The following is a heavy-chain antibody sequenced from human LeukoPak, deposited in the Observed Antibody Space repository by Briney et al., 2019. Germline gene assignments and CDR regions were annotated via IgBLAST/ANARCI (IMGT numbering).Heavy chain of an antibody. V-gene: IGHV3-21*01. CDR3: ASSETLLWFGELSDLAPIDY. D-gene: IGHD3-10*01. CDR2: ISSSSSYI. CDR1: GFTFSSYS. J-gene: IGHJ4*02. Sequence: PGGSLRLSCAASGFTFSSYSMNWVRQAPGKGLEWVSSISSSSSYIYYADSVKGRFTISRDNAKNSLYLQMNSLRAEDTAVYYCASSETLLWFGELSDLAPIDYWSQGTLVTVSS.